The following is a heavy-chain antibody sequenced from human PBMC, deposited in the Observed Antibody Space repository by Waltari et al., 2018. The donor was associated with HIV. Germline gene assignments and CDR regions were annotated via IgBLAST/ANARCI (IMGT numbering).Heavy chain of an antibody. V-gene: IGHV1-69*04. J-gene: IGHJ4*02. Sequence: QVQLVQSGAEVKKPGSSVKVSCKASGGTFSSYAISWVRQAPGQGLEWMGRIIPIRGIANNAQKFQGRVTITADKSTSTAYMELSSLRSEDTAVYYCARGDSSGYSFYFDYWGQGTLVTVSS. CDR2: IIPIRGIA. D-gene: IGHD3-22*01. CDR3: ARGDSSGYSFYFDY. CDR1: GGTFSSYA.